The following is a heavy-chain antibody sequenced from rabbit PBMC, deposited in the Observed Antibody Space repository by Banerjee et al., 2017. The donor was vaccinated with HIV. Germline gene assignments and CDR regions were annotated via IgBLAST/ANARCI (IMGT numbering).Heavy chain of an antibody. D-gene: IGHD4-2*01. Sequence: QEQLEESGGGLVQPEGSLTLTCTASGFSFSNKYVMCWVRQAPGKGLEWIGCINSGSGSAYYASWAKGRFTITRSTSLNTVTLQLNSLTAADTAAYFCARDRDWTLDWWGPGTCVTV. J-gene: IGHJ4*01. CDR1: GFSFSNKYV. CDR2: INSGSGSA. V-gene: IGHV1S47*01. CDR3: ARDRDWTLDW.